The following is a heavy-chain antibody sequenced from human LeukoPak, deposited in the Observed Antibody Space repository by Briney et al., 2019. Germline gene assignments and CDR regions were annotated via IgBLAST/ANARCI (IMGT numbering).Heavy chain of an antibody. CDR1: GFTFSSYA. CDR2: ISGSGGST. V-gene: IGHV3-23*01. J-gene: IGHJ1*01. Sequence: GGSLRLSCAASGFTFSSYAMSWVRQAPGKGLEWVSAISGSGGSTYYADSVKGRFTISRDNSKNTLCLQMNSLRAEDTAVYYCAIPPLRFLEWLLGYFQHWGQGTLVTVSS. D-gene: IGHD3-3*01. CDR3: AIPPLRFLEWLLGYFQH.